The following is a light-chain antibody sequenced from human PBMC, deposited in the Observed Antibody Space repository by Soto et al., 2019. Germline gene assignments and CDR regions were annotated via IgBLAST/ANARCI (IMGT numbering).Light chain of an antibody. Sequence: DIQMTQSPSSLSASVGDRVTITCQASQNINNYLNWYQQKPGRAPKLLIYDASNLEAGVPSRFSGSGSGTDFTLTISSLQPEDFVTYYCQQYNDYSTFGQGTKVDIK. J-gene: IGKJ1*01. CDR1: QNINNY. CDR2: DAS. V-gene: IGKV1-33*01. CDR3: QQYNDYST.